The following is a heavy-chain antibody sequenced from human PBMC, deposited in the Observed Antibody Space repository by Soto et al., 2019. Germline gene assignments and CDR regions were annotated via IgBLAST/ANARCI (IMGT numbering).Heavy chain of an antibody. CDR1: GFSFSRFW. CDR3: ARDYDYVWGTFRAPHSYFDY. CDR2: IKQDGTEK. J-gene: IGHJ4*02. V-gene: IGHV3-7*01. D-gene: IGHD3-16*01. Sequence: GGSLRLSCAAAGFSFSRFWMAWVRQAPGKGLEWVANIKQDGTEKYYVDSVRGRFTISRDNAKNSLYLQMNSLRAEDTAVYFYARDYDYVWGTFRAPHSYFDYWGQGTLVTVSS.